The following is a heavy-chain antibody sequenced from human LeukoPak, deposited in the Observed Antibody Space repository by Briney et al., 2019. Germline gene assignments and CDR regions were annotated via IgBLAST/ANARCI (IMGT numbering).Heavy chain of an antibody. Sequence: GGSLRLSCAASGLTFSNYAMSWVRQAPGKGLEWVSGISDSGGSTHYADSVEGRFTTSRDNSKNTLYLQMNSLRAEDTAVYYCARESGVHYGDSTDYWGQGTLVTVSS. V-gene: IGHV3-23*01. CDR2: ISDSGGST. CDR3: ARESGVHYGDSTDY. CDR1: GLTFSNYA. J-gene: IGHJ4*02. D-gene: IGHD4-17*01.